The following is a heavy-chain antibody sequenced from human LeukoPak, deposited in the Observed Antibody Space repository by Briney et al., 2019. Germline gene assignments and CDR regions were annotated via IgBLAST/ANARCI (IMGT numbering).Heavy chain of an antibody. CDR3: ARGSGDY. V-gene: IGHV3-7*04. CDR1: GLTFSGYW. CDR2: IKPDGSEK. J-gene: IGHJ4*02. Sequence: GGSLRLSCAASGLTFSGYWMNWVRQAPGKGLEWVTNIKPDGSEKYYVDSVKGRFTISRDNAKNSLYLQMTSLRAEDTAVYYCARGSGDYSGQGTLVTVSS.